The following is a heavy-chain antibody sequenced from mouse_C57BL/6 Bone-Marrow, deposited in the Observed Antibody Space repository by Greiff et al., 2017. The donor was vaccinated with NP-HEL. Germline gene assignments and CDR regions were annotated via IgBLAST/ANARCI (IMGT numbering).Heavy chain of an antibody. V-gene: IGHV1-7*01. CDR2: INPSSGYT. D-gene: IGHD2-2*01. CDR3: ARIGLRRDWYFDV. J-gene: IGHJ1*03. CDR1: GYTFTSYW. Sequence: QVHVKQSGAELAKPGASVKLSCKASGYTFTSYWMHWVKQRPGQGLEWIGYINPSSGYTKYNQKFKDKATLTADKSSSTAYMQLSSLTYEDSAVYYCARIGLRRDWYFDVWGTGTTVTVSS.